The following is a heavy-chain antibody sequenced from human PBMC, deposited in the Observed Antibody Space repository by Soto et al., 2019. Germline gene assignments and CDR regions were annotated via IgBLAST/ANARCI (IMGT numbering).Heavy chain of an antibody. D-gene: IGHD2-21*02. CDR2: ISPGGRYA. J-gene: IGHJ4*02. Sequence: GGSLRLSCAGSGFTFGDSYMSWIRQAPGKGLEWLSSISPGGRYAAYADSVKGRFTISRDSADNSLILQMTSLRAEDTAVYHCARARGNDWYSDYWGQGTLVTVSS. CDR1: GFTFGDSY. V-gene: IGHV3-11*06. CDR3: ARARGNDWYSDY.